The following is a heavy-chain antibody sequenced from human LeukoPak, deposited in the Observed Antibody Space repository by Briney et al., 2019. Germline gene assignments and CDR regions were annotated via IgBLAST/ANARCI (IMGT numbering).Heavy chain of an antibody. D-gene: IGHD3-22*01. CDR2: ISYDGSNK. J-gene: IGHJ6*03. CDR1: GFTFSSYA. CDR3: ARDPGTYYYDRSGYGPSLYYYYMDV. V-gene: IGHV3-30*04. Sequence: GRSLRLSCAASGFTFSSYAMHWVRQAPGKGREWVAVISYDGSNKYDADSVKGRFTISRDNSKNTLYLQMNSLRAEDAAVYYCARDPGTYYYDRSGYGPSLYYYYMDVWGKGTTVTVSS.